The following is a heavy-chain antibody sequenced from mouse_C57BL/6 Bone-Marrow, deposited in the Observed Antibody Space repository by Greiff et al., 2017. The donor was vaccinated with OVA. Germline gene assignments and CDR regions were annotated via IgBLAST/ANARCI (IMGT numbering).Heavy chain of an antibody. CDR2: IDPENGDT. D-gene: IGHD1-1*01. J-gene: IGHJ2*01. CDR3: TNSCFFDY. CDR1: GFNIKDDY. Sequence: EVQRVESGAELVRPGASVKLSCTASGFNIKDDYMHWVKQRPEQGLEWIGWIDPENGDTEYASKFQGKATITADTSSNTAYLQLSSLTSEDTAVYYCTNSCFFDYWGQGTTRTVSS. V-gene: IGHV14-4*01.